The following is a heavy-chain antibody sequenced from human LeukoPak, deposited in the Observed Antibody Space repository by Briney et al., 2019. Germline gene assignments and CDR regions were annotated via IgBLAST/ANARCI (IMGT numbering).Heavy chain of an antibody. CDR1: GFTFNNAW. V-gene: IGHV3-15*01. CDR3: TTGFYYDSSGYFY. CDR2: IKSKTDGGTT. J-gene: IGHJ4*02. D-gene: IGHD3-22*01. Sequence: GGSLRLSCAASGFTFNNAWMSWVRQAPGKRREWVGRIKSKTDGGTTDYAAPVKGRFTISRDDSKNTLFLQMNSLKTEDTAVYECTTGFYYDSSGYFYWGQGTLVTVSS.